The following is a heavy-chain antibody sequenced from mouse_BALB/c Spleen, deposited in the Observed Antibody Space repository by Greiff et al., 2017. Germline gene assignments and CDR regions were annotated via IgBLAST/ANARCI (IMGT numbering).Heavy chain of an antibody. J-gene: IGHJ4*01. CDR1: GFNIKDTY. V-gene: IGHV14-3*02. D-gene: IGHD1-1*01. Sequence: VHVKQSGAELVKPGASVKLSCTASGFNIKDTYMHWVKQRPEQGLEWIGRIDPANGNTKYDPKFQGKATITADTSSNTAYLQLSSLTSEDTAVYYCARLGGSSYFYAMDYWGQGTSVTVSS. CDR2: IDPANGNT. CDR3: ARLGGSSYFYAMDY.